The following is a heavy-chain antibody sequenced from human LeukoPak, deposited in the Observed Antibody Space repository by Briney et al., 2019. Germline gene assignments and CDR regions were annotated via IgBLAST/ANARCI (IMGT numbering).Heavy chain of an antibody. Sequence: PGGSLRLSCAASGLTFSSHWMHWVRQAPGKGLVWVSRITNDGSSTTYADSVKGRFTISRDNSKNTLHLQMNSLRAEDTAVYYCARERKYYDSYGYYRGYYFDYWGQGTLVTVSS. CDR1: GLTFSSHW. CDR2: ITNDGSST. J-gene: IGHJ4*02. CDR3: ARERKYYDSYGYYRGYYFDY. D-gene: IGHD3-22*01. V-gene: IGHV3-74*01.